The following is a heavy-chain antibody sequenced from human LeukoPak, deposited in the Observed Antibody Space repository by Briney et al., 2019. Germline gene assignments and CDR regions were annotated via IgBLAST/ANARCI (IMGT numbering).Heavy chain of an antibody. V-gene: IGHV3-23*01. CDR3: ARPTTASTIYEYYFDY. CDR2: ISGSGGST. J-gene: IGHJ4*02. CDR1: GFTFSSYA. Sequence: GGSLRLSCAASGFTFSSYAMTWVRQAPGKGLEWVSCISGSGGSTYYADSVKGRFTISRDNSKNTLYLEMSSLRAEDTAAYYCARPTTASTIYEYYFDYWGQGTLVTVSS. D-gene: IGHD4-11*01.